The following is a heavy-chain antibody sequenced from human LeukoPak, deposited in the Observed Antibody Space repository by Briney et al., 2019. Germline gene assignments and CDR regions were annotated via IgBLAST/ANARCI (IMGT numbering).Heavy chain of an antibody. CDR3: ARVTGYMIEDYFDY. J-gene: IGHJ4*02. V-gene: IGHV4-39*07. CDR2: IYYSGST. D-gene: IGHD3-22*01. Sequence: SETLSLTCTVSGGSISSSNYYWGWIRQPPGKGLEWIGSIYYSGSTYYNPSLKSRVTISVDTSKNQFSLKLSSVTAADTAVYYCARVTGYMIEDYFDYWGQGTLVTVSS. CDR1: GGSISSSNYY.